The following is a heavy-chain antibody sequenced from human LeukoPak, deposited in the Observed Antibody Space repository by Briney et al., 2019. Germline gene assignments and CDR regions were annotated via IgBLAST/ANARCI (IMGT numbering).Heavy chain of an antibody. CDR3: ASYYGINWVIGY. CDR2: VKQGGREK. V-gene: IGHV3-7*01. D-gene: IGHD4-17*01. J-gene: IGHJ4*02. Sequence: GGSLRLSCEGSGFSFSEYWMSWVRQAPGKGLEWVASVKQGGREKYYVDSVKGRFDISRDDAKNSLYLQMNTLRSDDTALYYCASYYGINWVIGYGGQGTLVTVSS. CDR1: GFSFSEYW.